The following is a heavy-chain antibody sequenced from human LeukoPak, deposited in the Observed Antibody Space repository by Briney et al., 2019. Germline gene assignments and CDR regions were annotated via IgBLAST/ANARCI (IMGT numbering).Heavy chain of an antibody. D-gene: IGHD3-10*01. J-gene: IGHJ6*02. V-gene: IGHV1-24*01. CDR2: FDPEDGET. CDR3: ATLGRFGDWLVDV. CDR1: GYTLTELS. Sequence: GASVKVSCKVSGYTLTELSMHWVRQAPGKGLEWMGGFDPEDGETIYALKFQGRVTMTEDTSTDTAYMELSSLRSEDTAVYYCATLGRFGDWLVDVWGQGTTVTVSS.